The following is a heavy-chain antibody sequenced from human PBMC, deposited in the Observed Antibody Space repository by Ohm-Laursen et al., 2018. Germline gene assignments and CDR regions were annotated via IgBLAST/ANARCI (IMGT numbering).Heavy chain of an antibody. J-gene: IGHJ5*02. Sequence: SETLSLTCTVSSGSINNHYWSWIRQPPGKGLEWIGYIYYIGSTNYNPSLKSRATISVDTSKNQFSLKLSSVTATDTAVYYCARLETGNWLDPWGQGTLVTVSP. CDR2: IYYIGST. V-gene: IGHV4-59*08. CDR3: ARLETGNWLDP. CDR1: SGSINNHY. D-gene: IGHD1-14*01.